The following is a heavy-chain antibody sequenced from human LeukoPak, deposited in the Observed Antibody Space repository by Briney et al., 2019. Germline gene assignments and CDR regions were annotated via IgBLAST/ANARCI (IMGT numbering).Heavy chain of an antibody. CDR1: GYTFTCYY. J-gene: IGHJ6*03. Sequence: SVKVSCKASGYTFTCYYMHWVRQAPGQGLEWMGGIIPIFGTANYAQKFQGRVTITTDESTSTAYMELSSLRSEDTAVYYCARVRPVNYYMDVWGKGTTVTVSS. V-gene: IGHV1-69*05. CDR3: ARVRPVNYYMDV. CDR2: IIPIFGTA. D-gene: IGHD4-17*01.